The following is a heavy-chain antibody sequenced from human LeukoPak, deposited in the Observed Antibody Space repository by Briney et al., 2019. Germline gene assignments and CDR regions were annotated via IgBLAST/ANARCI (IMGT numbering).Heavy chain of an antibody. V-gene: IGHV4-59*08. Sequence: PSETLSLTCTVSGGSISSYYWSWIRQPPGKGLEWIGYIYYSGSTNYNPSLKSRVTISVDTSKNQFSLKLSSVTAADTAVYYCASQTFPPYYYDPGYFDLWGRGTLVTVSS. CDR1: GGSISSYY. CDR3: ASQTFPPYYYDPGYFDL. CDR2: IYYSGST. J-gene: IGHJ2*01. D-gene: IGHD3-10*01.